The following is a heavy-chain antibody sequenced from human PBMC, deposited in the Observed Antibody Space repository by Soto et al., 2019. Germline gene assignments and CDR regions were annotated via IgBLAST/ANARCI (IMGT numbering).Heavy chain of an antibody. J-gene: IGHJ4*02. CDR3: ARQYDTNYYDSSGYVFYFDY. D-gene: IGHD3-22*01. V-gene: IGHV4-39*01. Sequence: ETLSLTCTVSGGSISSSSYYWGWIRQPPGKGLEWVGSIYYSGSTYYNPSLKSRVTISVDTSKNQFSLKLSSVTAADTAVYYCARQYDTNYYDSSGYVFYFDYWGQGTLVTVSS. CDR2: IYYSGST. CDR1: GGSISSSSYY.